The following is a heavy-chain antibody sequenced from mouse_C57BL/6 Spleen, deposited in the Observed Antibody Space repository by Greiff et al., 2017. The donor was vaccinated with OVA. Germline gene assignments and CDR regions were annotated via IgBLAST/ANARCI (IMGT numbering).Heavy chain of an antibody. CDR1: GFTFSDYY. D-gene: IGHD1-1*01. V-gene: IGHV5-16*01. CDR2: INYDGSST. CDR3: ARDRDYYGSSEGYFDV. Sequence: EVKLMESEGGLVQPGSSMKLSCTASGFTFSDYYMAWVRQVPEKGLEWVANINYDGSSTSYLDSLKSRFIISRDNAKNILYLQMSSLKSEDTATYYCARDRDYYGSSEGYFDVWGTGTTVTVSS. J-gene: IGHJ1*03.